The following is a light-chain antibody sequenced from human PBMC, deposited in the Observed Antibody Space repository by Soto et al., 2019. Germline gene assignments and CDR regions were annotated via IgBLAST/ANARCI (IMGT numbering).Light chain of an antibody. CDR3: SSYTSTSIV. Sequence: QSALTQPASVSGSPGQSITISCTGTSSDVGGYNYVSWYQRHPGKAPKLMIYDVSNRPSGVSNRFSGSKSGNPASLTISGLQDEDEADYHCSSYTSTSIVFGTGTKVTVL. J-gene: IGLJ1*01. CDR2: DVS. V-gene: IGLV2-14*01. CDR1: SSDVGGYNY.